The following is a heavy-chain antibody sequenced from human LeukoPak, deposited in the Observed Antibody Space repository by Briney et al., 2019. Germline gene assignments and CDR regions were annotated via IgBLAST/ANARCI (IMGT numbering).Heavy chain of an antibody. Sequence: GGSLRLSCAASGFTFSSFALSWVRQAPGKGLEWVSAISGSGGSTYYADSVKGRFTISRDNSKNTLYLQMTSLRAEDTAVYYCAKGPHIVVVVAASDYWGQGTLVTVSS. J-gene: IGHJ4*02. D-gene: IGHD2-15*01. V-gene: IGHV3-23*01. CDR1: GFTFSSFA. CDR3: AKGPHIVVVVAASDY. CDR2: ISGSGGST.